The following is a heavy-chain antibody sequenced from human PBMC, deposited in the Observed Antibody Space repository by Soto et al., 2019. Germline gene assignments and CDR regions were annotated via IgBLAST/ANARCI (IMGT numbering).Heavy chain of an antibody. J-gene: IGHJ6*02. CDR3: AKVGPRKQPYYYYGMDV. V-gene: IGHV3-23*01. CDR2: ISGSGGST. Sequence: GGSLRLSCAASGFTFSSYAMSWVRQAPGKGLEWVSAISGSGGSTYYADSVKGRFTISRDNSKNTLYLQMNSLRAEDTAVYYCAKVGPRKQPYYYYGMDVWGQGTTVTVSS. D-gene: IGHD6-13*01. CDR1: GFTFSSYA.